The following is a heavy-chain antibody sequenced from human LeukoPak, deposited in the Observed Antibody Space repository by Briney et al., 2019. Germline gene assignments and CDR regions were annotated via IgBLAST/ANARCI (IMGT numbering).Heavy chain of an antibody. J-gene: IGHJ4*02. CDR2: IYYSGST. CDR3: ARGPSYGDYALFN. V-gene: IGHV4-59*01. CDR1: GGSISRYY. D-gene: IGHD4-17*01. Sequence: SETLSLTCSVSGGSISRYYGSCIRQPPGKGLECIGYIYYSGSTNYTPSLKSRVTISVDTSKNQFSLKLSSVTAADTAVYYCARGPSYGDYALFNWGQGTLVTVSS.